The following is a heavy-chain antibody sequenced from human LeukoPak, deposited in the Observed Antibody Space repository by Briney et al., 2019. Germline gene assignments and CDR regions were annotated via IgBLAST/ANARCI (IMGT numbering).Heavy chain of an antibody. J-gene: IGHJ4*02. CDR1: GFTFDDYA. V-gene: IGHV3-9*01. D-gene: IGHD2-21*01. CDR2: ISWNSGSL. Sequence: PGGSLRLSCAASGFTFDDYAMYWVRQAPGKGLEWVAGISWNSGSLGYADSVKGRFTISRDNAKNSPYLQMNSLRAEDTALYYCAKDRIAARLYYFDYWGQGTLVTVSS. CDR3: AKDRIAARLYYFDY.